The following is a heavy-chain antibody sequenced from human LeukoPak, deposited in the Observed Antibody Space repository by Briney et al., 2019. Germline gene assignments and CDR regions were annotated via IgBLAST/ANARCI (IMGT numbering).Heavy chain of an antibody. CDR1: GDSISHYY. CDR2: IYDTGIT. Sequence: PSETLSLSCTVSGDSISHYYWAWIRQPPGRGLEWIGHIYDTGITKDNPALKSRLTISLQTSRNRFSLNLSSLTAADTAIYFCARVRNFPDAFDIWGQGRMVTVSS. CDR3: ARVRNFPDAFDI. J-gene: IGHJ3*02. V-gene: IGHV4-59*01.